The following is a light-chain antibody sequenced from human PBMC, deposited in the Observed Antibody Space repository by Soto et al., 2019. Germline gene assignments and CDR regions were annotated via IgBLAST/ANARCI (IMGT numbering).Light chain of an antibody. J-gene: IGKJ3*01. CDR3: QQRGNWPPT. CDR2: DAS. V-gene: IGKV3-11*01. CDR1: QSVSSY. Sequence: EVVLTQSPATLSLSPGERATLSCRASQSVSSYLAWYQQKPGQTPRLLIYDASNRATGIPARFSGSVSGTDFTLTISSLEPEDFAFSFCQQRGNWPPTFGPGTKVDI.